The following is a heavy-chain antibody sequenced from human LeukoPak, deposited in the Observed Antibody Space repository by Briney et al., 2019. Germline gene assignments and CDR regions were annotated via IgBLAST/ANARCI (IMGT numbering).Heavy chain of an antibody. Sequence: SETLSLTCTVSGGSISSYYWSWIRQPPGRGLEWIGYIYYSGSTNYNPSLKSRVTISVDTSKNQFSLKLSSVTAADTAVYYCARATRIAAAGTGAFDIWGQGTMVTVSS. CDR2: IYYSGST. V-gene: IGHV4-59*01. CDR3: ARATRIAAAGTGAFDI. CDR1: GGSISSYY. D-gene: IGHD6-13*01. J-gene: IGHJ3*02.